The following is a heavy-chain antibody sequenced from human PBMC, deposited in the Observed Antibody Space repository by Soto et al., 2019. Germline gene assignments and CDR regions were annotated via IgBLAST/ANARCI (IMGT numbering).Heavy chain of an antibody. D-gene: IGHD3-22*01. Sequence: GGSLTLSCAASGFTFTSYSMNWVRQAPGKGLEWVSSISSSSSYIYYADSVKGRFTISRDNAKNSLYLQMNSLRAEDTAVYYCARVFTYYYDSSGYYFDYWGQGTLVTVSS. CDR1: GFTFTSYS. CDR3: ARVFTYYYDSSGYYFDY. J-gene: IGHJ4*02. V-gene: IGHV3-21*01. CDR2: ISSSSSYI.